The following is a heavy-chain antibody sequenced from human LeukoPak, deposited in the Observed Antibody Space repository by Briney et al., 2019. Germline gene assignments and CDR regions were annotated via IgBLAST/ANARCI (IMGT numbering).Heavy chain of an antibody. J-gene: IGHJ4*02. V-gene: IGHV4-59*08. CDR3: ARRRYGSSWYDY. D-gene: IGHD6-13*01. CDR2: IYYSGNT. Sequence: SETLSLTCAVYGGSFSGYYWSWIRQPPGKGLEWIGNIYYSGNTNYNPSLKSRVTISVDTSKNQFSLKLSSVTAADTAVYYCARRRYGSSWYDYWGQGTLVTVSS. CDR1: GGSFSGYY.